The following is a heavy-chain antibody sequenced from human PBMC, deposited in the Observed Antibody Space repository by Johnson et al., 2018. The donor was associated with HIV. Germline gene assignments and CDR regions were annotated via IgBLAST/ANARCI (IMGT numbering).Heavy chain of an antibody. Sequence: VQLVESGGGVVRPGGYVRFSCAASGFTFEDYCCSWVRQAPGKGLEWVAVISYDGSNKYYADSVKGRFTISRDNAKNRPYLHFNSLRAGDTAVYYCARDRGQLCSRYYYASSGYYTPTCCDAFAIWGQGTMVTVSS. V-gene: IGHV3-33*05. CDR2: ISYDGSNK. D-gene: IGHD3-22*01. CDR1: GFTFEDYC. J-gene: IGHJ3*02. CDR3: ARDRGQLCSRYYYASSGYYTPTCCDAFAI.